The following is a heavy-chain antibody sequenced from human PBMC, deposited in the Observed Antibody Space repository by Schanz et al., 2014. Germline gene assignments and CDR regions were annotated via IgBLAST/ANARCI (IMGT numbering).Heavy chain of an antibody. CDR3: AKTPREYCNKGNCPSWFDS. Sequence: EVQLLESGGGLVQPGGSLRLSCAASGFTFSAYAMTWVRQIPGKGLEWVSAISASGGTTYYADSVKGRFTISRDNSKNTLYLQMNSLRAEDTAMYYCAKTPREYCNKGNCPSWFDSWGQGTLVTASS. V-gene: IGHV3-23*01. J-gene: IGHJ5*01. D-gene: IGHD2-8*01. CDR1: GFTFSAYA. CDR2: ISASGGTT.